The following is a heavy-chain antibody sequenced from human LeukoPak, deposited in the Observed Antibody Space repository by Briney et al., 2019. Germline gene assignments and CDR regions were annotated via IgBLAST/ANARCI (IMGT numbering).Heavy chain of an antibody. CDR1: GFTFSSSA. Sequence: GSLRLSCAASGFTFSSSAMHWVRQAPGKGLEWVAVISYDGSNKYYADSVKGRFTISRDNSKNTLYLQMNSLRAEDTAVYYCARAGDFDLWGRGTVVTVSS. D-gene: IGHD2-21*01. J-gene: IGHJ2*01. V-gene: IGHV3-30*04. CDR3: ARAGDFDL. CDR2: ISYDGSNK.